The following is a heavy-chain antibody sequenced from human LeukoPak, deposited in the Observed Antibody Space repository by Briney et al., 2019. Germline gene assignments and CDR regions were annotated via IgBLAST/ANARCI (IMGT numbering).Heavy chain of an antibody. CDR1: GFTVSSNY. D-gene: IGHD1-14*01. CDR3: AKDRGGEPGAFDI. CDR2: IYSGGST. J-gene: IGHJ3*02. Sequence: GGSLRLSCAASGFTVSSNYMSWVRQAPGKGLEWVSVIYSGGSTYYADSVKGRFTISRDNSKNTLYLQMNSLRAEDTAVYYCAKDRGGEPGAFDIWGQGTMVTVSS. V-gene: IGHV3-66*01.